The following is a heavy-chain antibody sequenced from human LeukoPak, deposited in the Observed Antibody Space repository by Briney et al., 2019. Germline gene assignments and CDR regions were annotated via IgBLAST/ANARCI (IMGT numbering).Heavy chain of an antibody. CDR1: GGSISSGSYY. CDR3: ARGPFGFWSGYYCDY. Sequence: PSETLSLTCTVSGGSISSGSYYWSWLRQPPGKGLEWIGYIYYSGSTNYHPSLKSRVTISVDTSQNQFSLKLSSVIAADTAVDYCARGPFGFWSGYYCDYWGQGTLVTVSS. J-gene: IGHJ4*02. V-gene: IGHV4-61*01. CDR2: IYYSGST. D-gene: IGHD3-3*01.